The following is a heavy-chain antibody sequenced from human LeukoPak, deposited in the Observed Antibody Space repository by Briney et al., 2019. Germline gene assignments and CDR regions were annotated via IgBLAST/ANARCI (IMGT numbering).Heavy chain of an antibody. Sequence: PGGPLRLSCAASGFTFSSYAMSWVRQAPGKGLEWVSGISGSGGSTYYADSVKGRFTISRDNSKNTLYLQMNSLRAEDAAVYYCAKQSRYCTNGVCYTGLYYFDYWGQGTLVTVSS. CDR1: GFTFSSYA. V-gene: IGHV3-23*01. CDR3: AKQSRYCTNGVCYTGLYYFDY. CDR2: ISGSGGST. D-gene: IGHD2-8*01. J-gene: IGHJ4*02.